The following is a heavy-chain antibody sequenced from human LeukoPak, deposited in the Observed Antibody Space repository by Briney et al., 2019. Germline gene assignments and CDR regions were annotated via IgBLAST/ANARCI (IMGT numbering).Heavy chain of an antibody. CDR2: IYYSGST. D-gene: IGHD6-13*01. Sequence: SETLSLTCTVSGGSISSYYWSWIRQPPGKGLEWIGYIYYSGSTNYNPSLKSRVTISVDTSKNQFSLKLSSVTAADTAVYYCARRSAAGSYFDYWGQGTLVTVSS. CDR1: GGSISSYY. V-gene: IGHV4-59*08. CDR3: ARRSAAGSYFDY. J-gene: IGHJ4*02.